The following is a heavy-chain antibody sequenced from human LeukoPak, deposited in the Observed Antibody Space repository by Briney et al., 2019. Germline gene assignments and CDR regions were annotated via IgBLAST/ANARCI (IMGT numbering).Heavy chain of an antibody. CDR2: ISYDGSNK. J-gene: IGHJ4*02. Sequence: PGRSLRLSCAASGFTFSSYGMHWVRQAPGKELEWVAVISYDGSNKYYADSVKGRFTTYRDNSKNTLYLQMNSLRAEDTDVYYCAKSPYGSGSYSTNYFFDYWGQGTLVTVFS. CDR3: AKSPYGSGSYSTNYFFDY. CDR1: GFTFSSYG. V-gene: IGHV3-30*18. D-gene: IGHD3-10*01.